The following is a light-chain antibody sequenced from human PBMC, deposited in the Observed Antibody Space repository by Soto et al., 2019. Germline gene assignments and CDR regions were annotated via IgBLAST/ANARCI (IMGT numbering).Light chain of an antibody. Sequence: QSALTQPASVSGSPGQSITISCTGTSSDVGGYNYVSWYQQHPGKAPKLMIYEVSNRPSGVSNRFSGSKSGNTASLTISGRQAEDEADYYCSSFTSSNTWVFGGGTKVTVL. J-gene: IGLJ3*02. V-gene: IGLV2-14*01. CDR3: SSFTSSNTWV. CDR1: SSDVGGYNY. CDR2: EVS.